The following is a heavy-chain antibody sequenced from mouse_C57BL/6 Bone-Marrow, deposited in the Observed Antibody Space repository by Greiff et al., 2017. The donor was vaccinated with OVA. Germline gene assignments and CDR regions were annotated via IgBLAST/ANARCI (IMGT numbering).Heavy chain of an antibody. D-gene: IGHD2-4*01. Sequence: QVTLKESGPGILQPSQTLSLTCSFSRFSLSTFGMGVGWIRQPSGKGLEWLAHIWWDDDKYYNPALKSRLTISKDTSKNQVFLKIANVDTADTATYYCARMGAYDYDGPFDYWGQGTTLTVSS. J-gene: IGHJ2*01. CDR2: IWWDDDK. CDR1: RFSLSTFGMG. V-gene: IGHV8-8*01. CDR3: ARMGAYDYDGPFDY.